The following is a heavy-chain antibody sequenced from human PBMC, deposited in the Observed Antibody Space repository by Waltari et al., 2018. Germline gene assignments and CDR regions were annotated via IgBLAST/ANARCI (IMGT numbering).Heavy chain of an antibody. J-gene: IGHJ5*02. CDR1: GFTFKRHS. CDR3: AREVWQQLVKMVGWFDP. CDR2: FGSDGRT. D-gene: IGHD6-13*01. Sequence: EVRLLESGGGLVQPGESLRPACVASGFTFKRHSMSWVRQVPGKGLEWVSAFGSDGRTYYADSVKGRSTISKDTSKNTLYLQMNSLRAEDTAVYYCAREVWQQLVKMVGWFDPWGQGTLVTVSS. V-gene: IGHV3-23*01.